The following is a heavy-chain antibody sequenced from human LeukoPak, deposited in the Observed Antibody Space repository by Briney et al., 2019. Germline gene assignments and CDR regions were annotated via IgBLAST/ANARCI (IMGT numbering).Heavy chain of an antibody. V-gene: IGHV4-39*07. Sequence: PSETLSLTCAVYGGSFSSYYWGWIRQPPGKGLEWIGSIYYSGSTYYNPSLKSRVTISVDTSKNQFSLKLSSVTAADTAVYYCARVGAAMAPEGYNWFDPWGQGTLVTVSS. J-gene: IGHJ5*02. D-gene: IGHD5-18*01. CDR1: GGSFSSYY. CDR3: ARVGAAMAPEGYNWFDP. CDR2: IYYSGST.